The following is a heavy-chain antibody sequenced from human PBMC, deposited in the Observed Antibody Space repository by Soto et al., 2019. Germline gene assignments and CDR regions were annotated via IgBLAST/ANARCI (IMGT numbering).Heavy chain of an antibody. J-gene: IGHJ4*02. CDR1: GYRFTSYC. CDR2: IYPGDSDT. Sequence: PGESPKSSCTGSGYRFTSYCMSWVRPLPGKGLEWMGIIYPGDSDTRYSPSFQGQVTISADKSISTAYLQWSSLKASDTAMYYCARQARYSSSWPDWGQGTLVTVSS. V-gene: IGHV5-51*01. CDR3: ARQARYSSSWPD. D-gene: IGHD6-13*01.